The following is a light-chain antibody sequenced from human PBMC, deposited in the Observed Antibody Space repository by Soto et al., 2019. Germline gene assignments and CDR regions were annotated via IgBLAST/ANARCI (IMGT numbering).Light chain of an antibody. CDR3: QQYNNWPPWT. CDR2: GAS. J-gene: IGKJ1*01. CDR1: QSVSSN. V-gene: IGKV3-15*01. Sequence: EIVMTQSPATLSVSPGERATLSCRASQSVSSNLAWYQQKPGQAPRLLIYGASTRATGIPARFSCSGSGTEFTLTISSLQSEDFAVYYCQQYNNWPPWTFGHGTKVEIK.